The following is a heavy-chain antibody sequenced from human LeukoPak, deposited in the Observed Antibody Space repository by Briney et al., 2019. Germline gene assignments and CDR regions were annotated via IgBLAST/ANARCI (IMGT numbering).Heavy chain of an antibody. J-gene: IGHJ5*02. Sequence: PGRSLRLSCAASGFTFSSYGMHWVRQAPGKGLEWVAVIWYDGSNKYYADSVKGRFTISRDNYKNTLYLQMNSLRAEDTAVYYCARTIGELNWFDPWGQGTLVTVSS. CDR3: ARTIGELNWFDP. V-gene: IGHV3-33*01. CDR1: GFTFSSYG. CDR2: IWYDGSNK. D-gene: IGHD3-10*01.